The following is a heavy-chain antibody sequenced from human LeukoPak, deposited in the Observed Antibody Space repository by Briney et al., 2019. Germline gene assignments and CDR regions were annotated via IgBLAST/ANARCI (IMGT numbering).Heavy chain of an antibody. J-gene: IGHJ6*03. CDR2: INPSGGST. D-gene: IGHD3-22*01. V-gene: IGHV1-46*01. CDR1: GYTFTSYY. Sequence: GASVKVSCKASGYTFTSYYMHCVRQAPGQGLEWMGIINPSGGSTSYAQKFQGRVTMTRDTSTSTVYMELSSLRSEDTAVYYCARVGTMIPHYYYMDVWGKGTTVTVSS. CDR3: ARVGTMIPHYYYMDV.